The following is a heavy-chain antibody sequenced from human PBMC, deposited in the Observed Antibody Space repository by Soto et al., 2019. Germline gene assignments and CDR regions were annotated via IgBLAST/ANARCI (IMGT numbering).Heavy chain of an antibody. CDR2: IHFSGDT. D-gene: IGHD3-10*01. CDR3: ARESAGSGRNNWFDP. V-gene: IGHV4-59*01. CDR1: GGSISSYY. J-gene: IGHJ5*02. Sequence: SETLSLTCTVSGGSISSYYWSWVRQPPGKGLEWIGFIHFSGDTKYNPSLKSRVTISLDTSQNQLSLKLTSVTAADTAVYYCARESAGSGRNNWFDPWGQGVLVTVS.